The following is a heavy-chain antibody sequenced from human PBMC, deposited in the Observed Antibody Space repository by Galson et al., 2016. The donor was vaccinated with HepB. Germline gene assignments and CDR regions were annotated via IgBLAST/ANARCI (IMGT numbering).Heavy chain of an antibody. D-gene: IGHD3-10*01. CDR1: GGSMSSSSYY. V-gene: IGHV4-39*01. CDR3: ARVEGSGTYYDPQYAGYSIDG. J-gene: IGHJ6*04. CDR2: IYYSGNT. Sequence: SETLSLTCTVSGGSMSSSSYYWGWIRQPPGKGPEWIGSIYYSGNTYYNPSLKSRVTISADTSKNQFSLRLTSVTAADTAIYYCARVEGSGTYYDPQYAGYSIDGWGKGTAVAVSS.